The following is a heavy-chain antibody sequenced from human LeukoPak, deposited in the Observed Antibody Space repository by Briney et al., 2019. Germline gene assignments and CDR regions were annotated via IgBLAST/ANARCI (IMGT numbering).Heavy chain of an antibody. V-gene: IGHV1-46*01. CDR2: ISPGGTSA. Sequence: ASVKVSCKASGYTFMNYYLHWVRQAPGQGLEWLGIISPGGTSATYAQEFRGRVTMTTDTSTSTVYMELRSLRSDDTAVYYCARASFSDYYDRSGHYDYWGQGTLITVFS. CDR1: GYTFMNYY. CDR3: ARASFSDYYDRSGHYDY. J-gene: IGHJ4*02. D-gene: IGHD3-22*01.